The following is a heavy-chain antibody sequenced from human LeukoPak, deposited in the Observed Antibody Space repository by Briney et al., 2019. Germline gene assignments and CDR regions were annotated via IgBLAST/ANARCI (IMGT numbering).Heavy chain of an antibody. CDR1: GYSFTSYW. CDR3: ARRADYYDRSGYQFDY. V-gene: IGHV5-51*01. D-gene: IGHD3-22*01. Sequence: GESLKISCKGSGYSFTSYWIGWVRQMPGKGLEWMAIIYPGDSDTRYSPSFQGQVTISADTSISTAYLQWNSLKASDTAMYYCARRADYYDRSGYQFDYWGQGTLVTVSS. CDR2: IYPGDSDT. J-gene: IGHJ4*02.